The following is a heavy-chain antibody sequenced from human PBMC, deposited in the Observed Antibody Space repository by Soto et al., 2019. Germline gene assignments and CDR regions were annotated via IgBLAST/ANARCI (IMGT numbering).Heavy chain of an antibody. J-gene: IGHJ4*02. CDR3: ASGSGWYPAH. CDR2: IPGVGITT. CDR1: GFTFSNYA. D-gene: IGHD6-19*01. Sequence: EVQLLESGGGLVQPGGSLRLSCAASGFTFSNYAMTWVRQAPGKGPEWVSGIPGVGITTYYADSVKGRFTISRDNSKNTLYLQLKGLRAEDTAVYYCASGSGWYPAHWGQGTLVSVSS. V-gene: IGHV3-23*01.